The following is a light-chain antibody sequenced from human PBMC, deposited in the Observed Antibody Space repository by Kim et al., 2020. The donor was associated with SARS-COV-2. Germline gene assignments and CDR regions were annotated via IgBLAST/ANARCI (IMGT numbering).Light chain of an antibody. J-gene: IGLJ1*01. CDR3: SSYTSSSTLI. CDR1: SSDVGGYNY. V-gene: IGLV2-14*03. CDR2: DVS. Sequence: GQSITISSTGTSSDVGGYNYVSWYQQHPGKAHKLMNYDVSNRPSGVSNRFSGSKSGNTASLTISGLQAEDEADYYCSSYTSSSTLIFGTGTKVTVL.